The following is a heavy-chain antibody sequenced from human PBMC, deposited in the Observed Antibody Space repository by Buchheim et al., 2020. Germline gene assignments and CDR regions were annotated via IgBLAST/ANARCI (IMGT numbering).Heavy chain of an antibody. D-gene: IGHD1-26*01. CDR3: ARGVGGIRYFDF. CDR2: TYYRSKWYN. CDR1: GDSFSSNXAA. Sequence: QVQLQQSGPGLVKPSQTLSLTCAISGDSFSSNXAAWNWIRQSPSRGLEWLGRTYYRSKWYNDYAVSVKXRITINQETYKNKFSLQLNSVTLDDTAVYYYARGVGGIRYFDFWGQRTL. J-gene: IGHJ4*02. V-gene: IGHV6-1*01.